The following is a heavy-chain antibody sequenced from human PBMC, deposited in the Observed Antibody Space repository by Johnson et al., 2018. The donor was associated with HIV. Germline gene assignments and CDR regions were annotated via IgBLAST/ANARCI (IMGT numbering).Heavy chain of an antibody. CDR2: IPGINDSG. D-gene: IGHD6-13*01. CDR1: GFTFKNYA. CDR3: AKGIAAAASGAFDI. V-gene: IGHV3-23*04. Sequence: VQLVESGGGVVQPGRSLRLSCVASGFTFKNYAMHWVRQAPGKGLEWVSGIPGINDSGQYADSVKGRFTISRDNSKNTLYLQMNSLRAEDTAVYYCAKGIAAAASGAFDIWGQG. J-gene: IGHJ3*02.